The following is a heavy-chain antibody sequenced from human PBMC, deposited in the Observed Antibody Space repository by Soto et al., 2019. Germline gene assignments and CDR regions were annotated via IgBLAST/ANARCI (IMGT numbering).Heavy chain of an antibody. J-gene: IGHJ4*02. D-gene: IGHD3-22*01. V-gene: IGHV1-46*01. CDR3: ARGDSSGYYYPSYYFDY. CDR2: INPSGGST. Sequence: ASVKVSCKASGYTFTSYYMHWVRQAPGQGLEWMGIINPSGGSTSYAQKFQGRVTMTRDTSTSTVYMELSSLRSEDTAAYYCARGDSSGYYYPSYYFDYWGQGTLVTVSS. CDR1: GYTFTSYY.